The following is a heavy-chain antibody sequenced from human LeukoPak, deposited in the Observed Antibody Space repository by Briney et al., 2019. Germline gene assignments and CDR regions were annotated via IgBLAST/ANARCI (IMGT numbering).Heavy chain of an antibody. CDR3: ARDRYCSSTSCYAPEYFQH. V-gene: IGHV1-18*04. CDR1: GYTFTSYG. Sequence: ASVKVSCKASGYTFTSYGISWVRQAPGQGLEWMGWISAYNGNTNYAQKLQGRVTMTTDTSTSTAYMELRSLRSDDTAVYYCARDRYCSSTSCYAPEYFQHWGQGTLVTVFS. D-gene: IGHD2-2*01. J-gene: IGHJ1*01. CDR2: ISAYNGNT.